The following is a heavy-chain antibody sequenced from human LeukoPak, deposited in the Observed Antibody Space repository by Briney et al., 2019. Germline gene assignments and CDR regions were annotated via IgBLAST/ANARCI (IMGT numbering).Heavy chain of an antibody. CDR1: GGSISSYY. J-gene: IGHJ3*02. V-gene: IGHV4-59*01. Sequence: SETLSLTCTVSGGSISSYYWSWIRQSPGKGLEWIGHIHYSGSTNYNFSLESRVTMSMDTSKGQISLKLSSVTAADTAVYYCARDSPFEWAVFGDSFDIWGQGTVVTVSS. D-gene: IGHD3-3*01. CDR2: IHYSGST. CDR3: ARDSPFEWAVFGDSFDI.